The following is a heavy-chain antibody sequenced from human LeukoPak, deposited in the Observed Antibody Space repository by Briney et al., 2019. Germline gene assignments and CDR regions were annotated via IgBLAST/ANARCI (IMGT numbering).Heavy chain of an antibody. V-gene: IGHV4-4*07. J-gene: IGHJ6*02. Sequence: SETLSLTCTVSGGSISSYYWSWIRQPAGKGLEWIGRIYTSRSTNYNPSLKSRVTMSVDTSKNQFSLKLSSVTAADTAVYYCARDLALPYCSSTSCYDDYYYYGMDVWGQGTTVTVSS. CDR2: IYTSRST. CDR3: ARDLALPYCSSTSCYDDYYYYGMDV. CDR1: GGSISSYY. D-gene: IGHD2-2*01.